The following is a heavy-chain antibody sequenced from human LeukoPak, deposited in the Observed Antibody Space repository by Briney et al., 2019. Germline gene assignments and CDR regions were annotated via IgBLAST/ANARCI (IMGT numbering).Heavy chain of an antibody. CDR3: ARQTDSSSWIHPRYYFDY. CDR2: INPSGGST. D-gene: IGHD6-13*01. J-gene: IGHJ4*02. Sequence: GASVKVSCKASGYTFTSYYMHWVRQAPGQGLEWMGIINPSGGSTSYAQKFQGRVTMTRDTSTSTAYMELSSLRSEDTAVYYCARQTDSSSWIHPRYYFDYWGREPWSPSPQ. V-gene: IGHV1-46*01. CDR1: GYTFTSYY.